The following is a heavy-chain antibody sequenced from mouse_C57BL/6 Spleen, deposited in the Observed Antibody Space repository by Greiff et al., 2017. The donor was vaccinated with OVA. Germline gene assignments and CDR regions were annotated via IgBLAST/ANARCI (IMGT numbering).Heavy chain of an antibody. CDR1: GYTFTGYW. Sequence: VQLQQSGAELMKPGASVKLSCKATGYTFTGYWIEWVKQRPGHGLEWIGEILPGSGSTNYNEKFKGKATFTADKSSNTAYMQLSSLTTEDSAIYYCARPPVFYYYGSSSDWFAYWGQGTLVTVSA. CDR3: ARPPVFYYYGSSSDWFAY. CDR2: ILPGSGST. V-gene: IGHV1-9*01. J-gene: IGHJ3*01. D-gene: IGHD1-1*01.